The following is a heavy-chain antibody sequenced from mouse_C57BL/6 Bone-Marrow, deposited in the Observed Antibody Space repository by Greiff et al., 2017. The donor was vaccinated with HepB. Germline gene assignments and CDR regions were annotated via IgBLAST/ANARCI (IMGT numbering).Heavy chain of an antibody. V-gene: IGHV1-81*01. Sequence: LQESGAELARPGASVKLSCKASGYTFTSYGISWVKQRTGQGLEWIGEIYPRSGNTYYNEKFKGKATLTADKSSSTAYMELRSLTSEDSAVYFCAREVYYYGSSYSWFAYWGQGTLVTVSA. CDR1: GYTFTSYG. D-gene: IGHD1-1*01. J-gene: IGHJ3*01. CDR2: IYPRSGNT. CDR3: AREVYYYGSSYSWFAY.